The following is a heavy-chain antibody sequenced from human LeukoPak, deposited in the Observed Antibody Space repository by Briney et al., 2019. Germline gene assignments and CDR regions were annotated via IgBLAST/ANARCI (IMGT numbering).Heavy chain of an antibody. D-gene: IGHD5-12*01. CDR1: GFTFSSYS. J-gene: IGHJ4*02. CDR3: AKDLREFRGYAQSVVDY. Sequence: AGGSLRLSCAASGFTFSSYSMAWVRQAPGKGLEWVSYISIRSSTIYYADSVKGRFTISRDNSKNTLYLQMNSLRAEDTAVYYCAKDLREFRGYAQSVVDYWGQGTLVTVSS. CDR2: ISIRSSTI. V-gene: IGHV3-48*01.